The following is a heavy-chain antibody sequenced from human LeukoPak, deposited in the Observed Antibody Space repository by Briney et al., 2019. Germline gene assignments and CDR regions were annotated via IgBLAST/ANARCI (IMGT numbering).Heavy chain of an antibody. CDR3: ARAHHTVRGVIDSVLWFDP. D-gene: IGHD3-10*01. CDR1: GYTFTSYG. Sequence: GASVNVSCKASGYTFTSYGISWVRQAPGQGLEWMGWISAYNGNTNYAQKLQGRVTMTTDTSTSTAYMELRSLRSDDTAVYYCARAHHTVRGVIDSVLWFDPWGQGTLVTVSS. V-gene: IGHV1-18*01. CDR2: ISAYNGNT. J-gene: IGHJ5*02.